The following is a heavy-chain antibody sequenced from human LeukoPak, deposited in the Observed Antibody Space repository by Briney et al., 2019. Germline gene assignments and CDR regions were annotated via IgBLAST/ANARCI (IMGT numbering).Heavy chain of an antibody. CDR2: ISSSSSYI. CDR3: ARDGRYYYESSGSRGLVYYYMDV. Sequence: GGSLRLSCAASGFTFSSYSMNWVRQAPGKGLEWVSSISSSSSYIYYADSVKGRFTISRDNAKNSLYLQMNSLRAEDTAVYYCARDGRYYYESSGSRGLVYYYMDVWGKGTTVTVSS. J-gene: IGHJ6*03. V-gene: IGHV3-21*01. CDR1: GFTFSSYS. D-gene: IGHD3-22*01.